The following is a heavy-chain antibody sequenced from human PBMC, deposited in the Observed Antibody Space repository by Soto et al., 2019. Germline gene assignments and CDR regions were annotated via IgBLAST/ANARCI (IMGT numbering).Heavy chain of an antibody. Sequence: SETLSLTCNVSGGSISSSSYYWSWIRQNTGKGLVWIGEINHNTNTIYNPSLTSRVTISVDTSKNHFSLKLTSVTAADTAVYYCARDKITGLFDYWGQGTLVTVSS. D-gene: IGHD2-8*02. CDR1: GGSISSSSYY. CDR3: ARDKITGLFDY. J-gene: IGHJ4*02. CDR2: INHNTNT. V-gene: IGHV4-39*02.